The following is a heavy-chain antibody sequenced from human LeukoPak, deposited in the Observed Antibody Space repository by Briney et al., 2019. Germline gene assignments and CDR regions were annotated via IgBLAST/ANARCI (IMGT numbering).Heavy chain of an antibody. CDR1: GGSFTNYG. D-gene: IGHD3-22*01. CDR2: IIPLYGTA. V-gene: IGHV1-69*13. Sequence: GASVKVSCKASGGSFTNYGISWVRQAPGQGLEWMGGIIPLYGTANYAQKFQGRVTITADESTRTAYMELSSLTSEDTAVYYCARESDFYDSSGYYYWGQGTLVTVSS. CDR3: ARESDFYDSSGYYY. J-gene: IGHJ4*02.